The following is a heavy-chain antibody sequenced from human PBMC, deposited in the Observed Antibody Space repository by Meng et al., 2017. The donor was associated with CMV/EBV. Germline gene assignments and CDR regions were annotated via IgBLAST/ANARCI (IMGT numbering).Heavy chain of an antibody. CDR3: ARDGYCSSTSCYRWYFDL. J-gene: IGHJ2*01. CDR1: GVTCRSYA. V-gene: IGHV3-30-3*01. D-gene: IGHD2-2*03. Sequence: QVQLVEAGGGVVQPGRSLSLSCAALGVTCRSYAMHWVRQAPGKGLEWVAVISYDGSNKYYADSVKGRFTISRDNSKNTLYLQMNSLRAEDTAVYYCARDGYCSSTSCYRWYFDLWGRGTLVTVSS. CDR2: ISYDGSNK.